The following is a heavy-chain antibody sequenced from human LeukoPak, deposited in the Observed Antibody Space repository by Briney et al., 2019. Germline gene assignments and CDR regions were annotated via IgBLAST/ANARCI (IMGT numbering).Heavy chain of an antibody. CDR1: RFTFSSYS. Sequence: PGGSLRLSCAASRFTFSSYSMNWVRQAPGKGLEWVSYISSGSSTMYYADSVKGRFTISRDNAKNSLYLQMNSLRADDTAVYYCAGASQQWLAGNYYYFMDVWGKGTTVTVSS. D-gene: IGHD6-19*01. V-gene: IGHV3-48*01. CDR3: AGASQQWLAGNYYYFMDV. CDR2: ISSGSSTM. J-gene: IGHJ6*03.